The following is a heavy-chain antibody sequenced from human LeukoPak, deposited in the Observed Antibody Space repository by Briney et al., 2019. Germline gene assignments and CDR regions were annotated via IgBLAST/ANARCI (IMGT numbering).Heavy chain of an antibody. Sequence: SETLSLTCAVSGDSLSSAGHSWSWIRQPPGKGLDWIGHIYYSGSTYYNPSLKSRVTMSVDRSKNQFSLKLSSVTAADTAVYYCARDVPAHPNDWFDPWGQGTLVTVSS. V-gene: IGHV4-30-4*07. CDR3: ARDVPAHPNDWFDP. CDR2: IYYSGST. CDR1: GDSLSSAGHS. D-gene: IGHD2-15*01. J-gene: IGHJ5*02.